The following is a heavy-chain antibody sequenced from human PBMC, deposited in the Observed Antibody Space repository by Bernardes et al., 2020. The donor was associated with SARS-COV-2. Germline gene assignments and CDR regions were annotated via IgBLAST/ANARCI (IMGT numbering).Heavy chain of an antibody. CDR2: IYYSGST. CDR1: GGSISSGGYY. J-gene: IGHJ5*02. D-gene: IGHD3-3*01. Sequence: SETLPLTCTVSGGSISSGGYYWSWIRQHPGKGLEWIGYIYYSGSTYYNPSLKSRVTISVDTSKNQFSLKLSSVTAADTAVYYCARAVGVTIFGVVIVNWFDPWGQGTLVTGSS. V-gene: IGHV4-31*03. CDR3: ARAVGVTIFGVVIVNWFDP.